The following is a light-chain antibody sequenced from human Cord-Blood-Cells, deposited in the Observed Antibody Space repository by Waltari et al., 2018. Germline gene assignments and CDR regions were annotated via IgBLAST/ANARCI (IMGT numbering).Light chain of an antibody. V-gene: IGKV1-39*01. J-gene: IGKJ2*01. CDR2: AAS. Sequence: DIQMTQPPSSLSASVGDRVTITCRASQSISSYLNWYQQKPVKAPKLLIYAASSLQSGVPSRFSGSGSGTDFTLTISSLQPEDFATYYCQQSYSTLPYTFGQGTKLEIK. CDR3: QQSYSTLPYT. CDR1: QSISSY.